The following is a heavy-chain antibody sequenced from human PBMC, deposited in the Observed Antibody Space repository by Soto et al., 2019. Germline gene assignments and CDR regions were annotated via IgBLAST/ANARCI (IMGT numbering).Heavy chain of an antibody. J-gene: IGHJ4*02. CDR1: GGSISSYY. V-gene: IGHV4-59*01. CDR2: IYYSGST. CDR3: ARGVRFLEWLFDY. D-gene: IGHD3-3*01. Sequence: ETLSLTCTVSGGSISSYYWSWIRQPPGKGLEWIGYIYYSGSTNYNPSLKSRVTISVDTSKNQFSLKLSSVTAADTAVYYCARGVRFLEWLFDYWGQGTLVTVSS.